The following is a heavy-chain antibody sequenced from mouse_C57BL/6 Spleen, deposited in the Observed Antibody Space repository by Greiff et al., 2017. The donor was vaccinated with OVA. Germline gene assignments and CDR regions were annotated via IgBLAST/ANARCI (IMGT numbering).Heavy chain of an antibody. D-gene: IGHD2-1*01. Sequence: VQLQQSGAELARPGASVKLSCKASGYTFTSYGISWVKQRTGQGLEWIGEIYPRSGNTYYNEKFKGKATLTADKSSSTAYMQLSSLTSEDSAVYYCARSGGNYEDAMDYWGQGTSVTVSS. V-gene: IGHV1-81*01. CDR3: ARSGGNYEDAMDY. J-gene: IGHJ4*01. CDR1: GYTFTSYG. CDR2: IYPRSGNT.